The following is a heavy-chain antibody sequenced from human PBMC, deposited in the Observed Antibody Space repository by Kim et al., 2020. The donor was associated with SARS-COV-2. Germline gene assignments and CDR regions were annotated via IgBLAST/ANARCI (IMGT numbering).Heavy chain of an antibody. CDR1: GFTFSNYW. Sequence: GGXLRLSCAASGFTFSNYWMSWVRQAPGKGLEWVANINQDGSKKNYVDSVKGRFTISRDNAKNSLYLQLNSLGVEDTAVYYCATENWGRFDYWGQGNPVTV. J-gene: IGHJ4*02. V-gene: IGHV3-7*01. CDR3: ATENWGRFDY. D-gene: IGHD7-27*01. CDR2: INQDGSKK.